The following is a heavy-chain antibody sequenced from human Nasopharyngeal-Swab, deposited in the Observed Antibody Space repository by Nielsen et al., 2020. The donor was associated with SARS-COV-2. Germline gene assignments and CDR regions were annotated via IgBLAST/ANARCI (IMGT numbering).Heavy chain of an antibody. CDR1: GFTFSSYS. J-gene: IGHJ6*02. V-gene: IGHV3-21*01. CDR2: ISSSSSYI. Sequence: EGSLRLSCAASGFTFSSYSMNWVRQAPGKGLKWVSSISSSSSYIYYADSVKGRFTISRDNAKNSLYLQMNSLRAEDTAVYSFSFSPPLFSPLAPYYYYGMDVWGQGTTVTVSS. D-gene: IGHD2/OR15-2a*01. CDR3: SFSPPLFSPLAPYYYYGMDV.